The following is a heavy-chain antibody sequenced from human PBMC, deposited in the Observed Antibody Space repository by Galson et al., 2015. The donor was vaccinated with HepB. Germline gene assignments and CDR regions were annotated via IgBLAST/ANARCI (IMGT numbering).Heavy chain of an antibody. J-gene: IGHJ3*02. CDR2: LYPGDSET. CDR3: ARDAYYYDTSGMGVAFDI. D-gene: IGHD3-22*01. Sequence: QSGAEVKKPGESLKISCKGSGYIFTSDWIGWVRQMPGKGLEWMGMLYPGDSETRYRPSLQGHVTISADKSISTAYLQWSSLKASDTAMYYCARDAYYYDTSGMGVAFDIWGQGTTVTVSS. CDR1: GYIFTSDW. V-gene: IGHV5-51*01.